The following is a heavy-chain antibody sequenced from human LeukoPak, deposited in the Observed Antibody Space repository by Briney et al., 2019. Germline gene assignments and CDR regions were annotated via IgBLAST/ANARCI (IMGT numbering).Heavy chain of an antibody. CDR2: INPDGSDK. D-gene: IGHD6-19*01. J-gene: IGHJ4*02. CDR1: GFIFRDYW. CDR3: AGPPQAGPFDY. V-gene: IGHV3-7*01. Sequence: GGSLRLSCAGSGFIFRDYWLTWVRQAPGKGLEWVANINPDGSDKNYVDSLKGRFTIFRDNAKNLLFLQMNSLKVEDTAVYYCAGPPQAGPFDYWGQGTLVTVSS.